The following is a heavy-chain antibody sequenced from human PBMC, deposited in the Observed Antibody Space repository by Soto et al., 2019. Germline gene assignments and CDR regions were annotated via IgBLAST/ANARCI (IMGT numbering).Heavy chain of an antibody. V-gene: IGHV2-5*02. CDR2: IYWDDDK. CDR3: THRESDREAY. CDR1: GFSLSTGRVG. D-gene: IGHD3-10*01. Sequence: QIALKESGPTLVKPTRTLTLTCTFSGFSLSTGRVGVGWIRQPPGKALEWLALIYWDDDKRYSPSLRRRLTITKDTSKNQVVLTMTNMDPADTATYYCTHRESDREAYWGQGILVTVSS. J-gene: IGHJ4*01.